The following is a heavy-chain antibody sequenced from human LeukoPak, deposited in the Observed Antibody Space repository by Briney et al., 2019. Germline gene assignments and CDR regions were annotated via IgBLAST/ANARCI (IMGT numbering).Heavy chain of an antibody. Sequence: SETLSLTCTVSGGSISSGGYHWSWISQHPGKGLEWIGYIYYSGSTYYNPSLKSRVTISVDRSKNQFSLRLSSVTAADTAVYYCARARIAAPSYYFDFWGQGTLVTVSS. V-gene: IGHV4-31*03. D-gene: IGHD6-13*01. J-gene: IGHJ4*02. CDR2: IYYSGST. CDR3: ARARIAAPSYYFDF. CDR1: GGSISSGGYH.